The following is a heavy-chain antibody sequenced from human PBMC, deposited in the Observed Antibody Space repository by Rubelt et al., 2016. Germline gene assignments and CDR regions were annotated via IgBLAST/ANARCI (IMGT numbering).Heavy chain of an antibody. J-gene: IGHJ4*02. Sequence: QVQLQQWGAGLLKPSETLSLTCAVYGGSFSGYYWSWIRQPPGKGLEWIGEINHSGSTNYNPSLKSRVTISVDTSKNQFSLKLSSVTAADTAVYYCARGISALRFDYWGQGTLVTVSS. V-gene: IGHV4-34*01. CDR3: ARGISALRFDY. CDR1: GGSFSGYY. CDR2: INHSGST.